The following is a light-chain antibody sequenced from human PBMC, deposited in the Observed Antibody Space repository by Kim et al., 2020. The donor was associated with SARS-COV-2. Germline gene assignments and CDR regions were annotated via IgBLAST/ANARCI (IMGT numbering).Light chain of an antibody. CDR1: NSDVGGYNY. CDR3: SSYTSSSTLV. V-gene: IGLV2-14*03. CDR2: DVS. J-gene: IGLJ2*01. Sequence: QSALTQPASVSGSPGQSITISCTGTNSDVGGYNYVSWYQQHPGKAPKLMIYDVSNQPSGVSNRFSGSKSGNTASLTISGLQAEDEADYYCSSYTSSSTLVFGGGTKVTVL.